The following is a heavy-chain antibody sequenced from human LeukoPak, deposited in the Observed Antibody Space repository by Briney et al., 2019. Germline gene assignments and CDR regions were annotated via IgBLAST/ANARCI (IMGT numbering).Heavy chain of an antibody. CDR1: GFTFSDYY. Sequence: KPGGSLRLSCAASGFTFSDYYMSWIRQAPGKGLEWVSYISSSGSTIYYADSVKGRFTISRDNAKNSLYLQMNSLRAEDTALYYCAKAVSYYYYGMDVWGQGTTVTVSS. J-gene: IGHJ6*02. CDR3: AKAVSYYYYGMDV. CDR2: ISSSGSTI. V-gene: IGHV3-11*01.